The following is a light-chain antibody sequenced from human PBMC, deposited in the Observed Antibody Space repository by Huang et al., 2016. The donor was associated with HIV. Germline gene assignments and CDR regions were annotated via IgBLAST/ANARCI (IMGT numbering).Light chain of an antibody. J-gene: IGKJ3*01. Sequence: IVMTQSPLSLPVTPGEPASISCRSSQSLLHRNGYNYLDWYLQKPGQSPQLLIYLGSNRASGVPDRFSGSGSGTDFTLKISRVEAEDFGIYYCMQAIQSPTFGPGTKVDIK. CDR3: MQAIQSPT. CDR1: QSLLHRNGYNY. V-gene: IGKV2-28*01. CDR2: LGS.